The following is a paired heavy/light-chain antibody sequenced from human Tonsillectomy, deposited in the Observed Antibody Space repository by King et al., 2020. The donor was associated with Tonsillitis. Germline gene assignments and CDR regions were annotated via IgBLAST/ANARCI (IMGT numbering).Heavy chain of an antibody. J-gene: IGHJ3*01. CDR1: GFHFNSYN. Sequence: EVQLVESGGGLVKPGESLRLSCVASGFHFNSYNMNWVRQAPGKGLEWVASINSLSFKTSYADSMKGRFTVSRDNAKNSLFLQMQSLTAEDTAVYYCARDVQLWDNWSYHSFDVWGQGTMVTVSS. V-gene: IGHV3-21*01. CDR2: INSLSFKT. CDR3: ARDVQLWDNWSYHSFDV. D-gene: IGHD1-20*01.
Light chain of an antibody. Sequence: EIVLTQSPGTLSLSPGERATLSCRASQSVSSSYLAWYQQKPGRAPRLLISGASNRATGIPDRFSGSGSGTDFTLTISRLEPEDFAVYYCQQYTDSPPVFTFGQGTKLEI. V-gene: IGKV3-20*01. CDR3: QQYTDSPPVFT. CDR2: GAS. J-gene: IGKJ2*01. CDR1: QSVSSSY.